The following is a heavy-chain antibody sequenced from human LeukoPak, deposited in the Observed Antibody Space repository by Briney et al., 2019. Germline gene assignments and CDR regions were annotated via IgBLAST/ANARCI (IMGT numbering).Heavy chain of an antibody. V-gene: IGHV4-39*07. CDR3: ARYVSGSMYDY. CDR2: IHYSGST. CDR1: GDSISSNGYY. D-gene: IGHD3-10*01. Sequence: PSETLSLTCAVSGDSISSNGYYWGWIRQPPGKGLEWLGSIHYSGSTQDNPSLKSRVTISIDTSKNQFSLKLSSVTAADTAVYYCARYVSGSMYDYWGQGTLVTVSS. J-gene: IGHJ4*02.